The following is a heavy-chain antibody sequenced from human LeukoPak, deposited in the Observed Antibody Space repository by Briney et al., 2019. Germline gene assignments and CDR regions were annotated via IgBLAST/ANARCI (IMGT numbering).Heavy chain of an antibody. CDR3: YGMDV. CDR1: GYCFACYW. J-gene: IGHJ6*04. Sequence: EESLKTSCKCSGYCFACYWIGWVRQLPGKGLGWMGIIYPGDSDYRSSPSIQGQVTTSADKSISTAYLQWSRLKASDTAMYYYYGMDVWGKGTTVTVSS. V-gene: IGHV5-51*01. CDR2: IYPGDSDY.